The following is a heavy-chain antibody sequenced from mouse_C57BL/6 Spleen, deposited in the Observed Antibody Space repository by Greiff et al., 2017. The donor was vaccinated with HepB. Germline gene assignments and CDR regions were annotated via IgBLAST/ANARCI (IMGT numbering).Heavy chain of an antibody. Sequence: DVQLQESVAELVRPGASVKLSCTASGFNIKNTYMHWVKQRPEQGLEWIGRIDPANGNTKYAPKFQGKATITADTSSNTAYLQLSSLTSEDTAIYYCAPLYYYGSSFFAYWGQGTLVTVSA. CDR2: IDPANGNT. V-gene: IGHV14-3*01. J-gene: IGHJ3*01. CDR1: GFNIKNTY. CDR3: APLYYYGSSFFAY. D-gene: IGHD1-1*01.